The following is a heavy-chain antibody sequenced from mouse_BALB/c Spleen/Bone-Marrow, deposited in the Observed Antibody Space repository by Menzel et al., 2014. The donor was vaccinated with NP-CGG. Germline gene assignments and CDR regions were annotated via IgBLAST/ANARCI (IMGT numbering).Heavy chain of an antibody. CDR3: RGGPWFAY. CDR2: IWGDGST. V-gene: IGHV2-3*01. J-gene: IGHJ3*01. Sequence: VKLMESGPGLVAPSQSLSITCTVSGFSLTNYGRSWVRQPPGKGLERLGVIWGDGSTNYHSALISRLSISKVNSKSQVLLKLNSLQTDDTATYYCRGGPWFAYWGQGTLVTVSA. D-gene: IGHD3-3*01. CDR1: GFSLTNYG.